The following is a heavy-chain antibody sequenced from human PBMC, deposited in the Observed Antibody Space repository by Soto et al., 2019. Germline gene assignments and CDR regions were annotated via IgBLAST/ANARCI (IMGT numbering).Heavy chain of an antibody. CDR3: AAAVPAEYVFPYYYMDA. CDR1: GASISSYH. J-gene: IGHJ6*03. Sequence: PSEILSLTCTVSGASISSYHWSWIRQSPGKGLEWIGYIYYYGSANYNPSLKSRVTISVDTSKNQVSLRLTSVTAADTGVYYCAAAVPAEYVFPYYYMDAWGKGTTVTVSS. CDR2: IYYYGSA. D-gene: IGHD3-16*01. V-gene: IGHV4-59*01.